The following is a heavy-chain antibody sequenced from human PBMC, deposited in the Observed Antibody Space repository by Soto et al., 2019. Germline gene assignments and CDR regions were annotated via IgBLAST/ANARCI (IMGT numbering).Heavy chain of an antibody. CDR1: GHTFTSYG. CDR2: ISAYNGNT. Sequence: ASVKVSCKASGHTFTSYGISWVRQAPGQGLEWMGWISAYNGNTNYAQKLQGRVTMTTDTSTSTAYMELRSLRSDDTAVYYCARGNHDYGDYWFDPWGQGTLVTVSS. D-gene: IGHD4-17*01. CDR3: ARGNHDYGDYWFDP. V-gene: IGHV1-18*01. J-gene: IGHJ5*02.